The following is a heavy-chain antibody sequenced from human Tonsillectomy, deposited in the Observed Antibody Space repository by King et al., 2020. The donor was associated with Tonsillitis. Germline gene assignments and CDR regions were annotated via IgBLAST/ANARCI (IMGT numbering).Heavy chain of an antibody. J-gene: IGHJ4*02. D-gene: IGHD3-9*01. CDR3: ARPKTELRYFDWLLPKYPFDY. CDR2: ISAYNGNT. Sequence: VQLVESGAEVRKPGASVKVSCKASGYTFTSYGISWVRQAPGQGLEWMGWISAYNGNTNYAQNLQGRVTMTTDTSTSTAYLELRSLRSDDTAVYYCARPKTELRYFDWLLPKYPFDYWGQGTLVTVSS. CDR1: GYTFTSYG. V-gene: IGHV1-18*01.